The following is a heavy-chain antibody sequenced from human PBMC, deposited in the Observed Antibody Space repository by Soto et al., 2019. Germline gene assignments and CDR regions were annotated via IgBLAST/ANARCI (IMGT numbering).Heavy chain of an antibody. CDR2: ILFDGNKK. CDR3: AKDGFQTISGSYLSN. J-gene: IGHJ4*02. CDR1: GFTFSDYA. V-gene: IGHV3-30*18. D-gene: IGHD1-26*01. Sequence: QVQLVESGGGVVQPGRSLRLSCAASGFTFSDYAMHWVRQAPGKGMEWVAVILFDGNKKYYAESVKGRFTISRDNSKKTLYLQMNSLRAEDTAVYYCAKDGFQTISGSYLSNWGQGTLVTVSS.